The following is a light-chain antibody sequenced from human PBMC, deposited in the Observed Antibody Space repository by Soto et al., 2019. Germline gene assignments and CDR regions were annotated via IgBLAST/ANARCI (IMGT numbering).Light chain of an antibody. CDR3: QQYGSSGT. Sequence: EVVLTQSPGSLSLSPGERATLSCKTSQSDGSNFVAWYQQKPGQAPRLLIYGASSRATGIPDRFSGSGSGTDFTLTISRLEPEDFAVYYCQQYGSSGTFGQGTKVDIK. J-gene: IGKJ1*01. V-gene: IGKV3-20*01. CDR1: QSDGSNF. CDR2: GAS.